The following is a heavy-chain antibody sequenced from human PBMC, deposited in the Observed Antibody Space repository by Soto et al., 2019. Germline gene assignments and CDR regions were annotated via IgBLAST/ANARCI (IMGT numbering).Heavy chain of an antibody. D-gene: IGHD1-1*01. CDR2: MNPNSGNT. J-gene: IGHJ6*03. V-gene: IGHV1-8*01. CDR3: ARGSRRQPFYYYYYMDV. Sequence: QVQLVQSGAEVKKPGASVKVSCKASGYTFTSYDINWVRQATGQGLEWMGWMNPNSGNTGYAQKFQGRVTMTRTSSISTAYIELSSLRSEDTAVYYCARGSRRQPFYYYYYMDVWGKGTPVTVSS. CDR1: GYTFTSYD.